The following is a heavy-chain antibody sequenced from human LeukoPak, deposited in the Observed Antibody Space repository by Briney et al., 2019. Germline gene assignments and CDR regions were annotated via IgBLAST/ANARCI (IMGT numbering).Heavy chain of an antibody. CDR2: IYYSGST. Sequence: SQTLSLTCTVSGGSLSSGDYYWSWIRQPPGKGLEWIGYIYYSGSTYYNPSLKSRVTISVDTSKNQFSLKLSSVTAADTAVYYCARGKMTQGMVGAFDIWGQGTMVTVSS. CDR3: ARGKMTQGMVGAFDI. J-gene: IGHJ3*02. CDR1: GGSLSSGDYY. V-gene: IGHV4-30-4*01. D-gene: IGHD3-10*01.